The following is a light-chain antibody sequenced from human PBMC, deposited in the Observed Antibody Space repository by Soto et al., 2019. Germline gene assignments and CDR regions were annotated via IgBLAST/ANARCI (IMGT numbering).Light chain of an antibody. J-gene: IGLJ1*01. CDR3: SSYTSSSTRLYV. CDR2: EVS. Sequence: QSVLTQPASVSGSPGQSITISCTGTSSDVGSYNLVSWYQQHPGKAPKLMIYEVSKRPSGVSNRFSRSKSGNTASLTISGLQAEDEADYYCSSYTSSSTRLYVFGTGTKVTVL. V-gene: IGLV2-14*02. CDR1: SSDVGSYNL.